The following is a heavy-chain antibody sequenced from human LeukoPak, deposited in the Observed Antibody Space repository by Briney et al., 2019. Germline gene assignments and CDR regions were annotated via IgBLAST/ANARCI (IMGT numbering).Heavy chain of an antibody. Sequence: GGSLRLSCAASGFTFSNYSMNWVRQAPGKGLEGVSYISSSSSYIYYADSVKGRFTISRDNAKNSLYLQMNSLRAEDTAVYYCARDRPYSSSWNWGDVWGQGTTVTVSS. CDR3: ARDRPYSSSWNWGDV. J-gene: IGHJ6*02. CDR1: GFTFSNYS. D-gene: IGHD6-13*01. V-gene: IGHV3-21*05. CDR2: ISSSSSYI.